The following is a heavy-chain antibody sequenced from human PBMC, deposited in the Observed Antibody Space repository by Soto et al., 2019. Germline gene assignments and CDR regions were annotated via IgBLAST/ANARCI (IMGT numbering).Heavy chain of an antibody. Sequence: PSETLSLTCTVSGVSISSSYWSWIRQSPGTGLEWIGYIYYTGTTNYNPSLKRRVTISLDTAKNQFSLNVNSLTTADTAVYFCARGGNRYSNTESGVGGFDFWGHRTLVTVSS. CDR1: GVSISSSY. D-gene: IGHD5-12*01. V-gene: IGHV4-59*01. CDR3: ARGGNRYSNTESGVGGFDF. CDR2: IYYTGTT. J-gene: IGHJ4*01.